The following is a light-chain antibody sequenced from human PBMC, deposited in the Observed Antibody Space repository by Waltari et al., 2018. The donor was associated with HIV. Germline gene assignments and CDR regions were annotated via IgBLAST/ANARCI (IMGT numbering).Light chain of an antibody. V-gene: IGKV4-1*01. CDR3: QQYYNNPWT. J-gene: IGKJ1*01. CDR1: HSVLHIPSNKNY. Sequence: DFVVTQSPDSLAVSLGARASFKCSTSHSVLHIPSNKNYLAWYQQRPGQPPTLLIYWASIRESGVPDRFSGSGSGTDFTLTISRLQAEDVAVYYCQQYYNNPWTFGQGTKVEIK. CDR2: WAS.